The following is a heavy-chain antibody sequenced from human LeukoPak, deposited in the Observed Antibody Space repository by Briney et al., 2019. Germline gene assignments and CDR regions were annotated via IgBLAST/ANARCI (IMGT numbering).Heavy chain of an antibody. CDR2: INPSDGRT. D-gene: IGHD6-19*01. CDR3: ARENVADSSGWSHFDY. CDR1: GYTFALYH. Sequence: ASVTVSCTASGYTFALYHIHWVRRAPGQGLEWMGIINPSDGRTSYAQEFQDRVILTSDTSARTVYMELRSLRFEDKAEYYCARENVADSSGWSHFDYWGQGTLVIVSS. V-gene: IGHV1-46*01. J-gene: IGHJ4*02.